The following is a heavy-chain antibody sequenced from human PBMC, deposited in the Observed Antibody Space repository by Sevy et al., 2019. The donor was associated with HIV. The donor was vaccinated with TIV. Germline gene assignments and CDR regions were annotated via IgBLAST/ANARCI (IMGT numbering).Heavy chain of an antibody. CDR1: GYTVTDYF. V-gene: IGHV1-2*02. Sequence: ASVKVSCKASGYTVTDYFMHWVRQAPGQGLEWMGWINPNSGGTNYAQRFRGRVTMTRDTSISTAYMELSRLRSDDTAVYYCASLSGYYYDSSRYYNTDAFDIWGQWTMVTVSS. CDR2: INPNSGGT. CDR3: ASLSGYYYDSSRYYNTDAFDI. J-gene: IGHJ3*02. D-gene: IGHD3-22*01.